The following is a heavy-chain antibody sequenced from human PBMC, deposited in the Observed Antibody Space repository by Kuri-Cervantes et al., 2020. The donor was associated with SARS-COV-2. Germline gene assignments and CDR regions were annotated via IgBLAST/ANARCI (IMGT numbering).Heavy chain of an antibody. D-gene: IGHD6-13*01. V-gene: IGHV3-53*01. Sequence: GESLKISCAAPGFTVSSNYMSWVRQAPGKGLEWVAIIYGGGRTYYADPVKGRFTITRDNSKNPLYLQMNSLRAGDAAVYYCARGYEARYISSWYLDYWGQGTLVTVSS. CDR2: IYGGGRT. J-gene: IGHJ4*02. CDR1: GFTVSSNY. CDR3: ARGYEARYISSWYLDY.